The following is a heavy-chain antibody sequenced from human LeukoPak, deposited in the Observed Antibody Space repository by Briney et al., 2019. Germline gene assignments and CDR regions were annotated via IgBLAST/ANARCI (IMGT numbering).Heavy chain of an antibody. CDR1: GGSFSGYY. CDR2: IIHSGST. Sequence: NSSETLSLTCAVYGGSFSGYYWTWIRQPPGKGLEWIGEIIHSGSTNYNPSLKSRVTISLDTSKTHFSLKLTSVTAADTAVYYCARGIVGFPPHMDRLGKGTTVTVSS. J-gene: IGHJ6*03. CDR3: ARGIVGFPPHMDR. V-gene: IGHV4-34*12. D-gene: IGHD1-26*01.